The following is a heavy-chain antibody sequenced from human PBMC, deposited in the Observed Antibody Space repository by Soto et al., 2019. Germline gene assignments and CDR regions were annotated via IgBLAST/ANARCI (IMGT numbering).Heavy chain of an antibody. J-gene: IGHJ6*02. CDR2: ISYDGSKK. CDR3: ATGAGIGHLDYGMDV. V-gene: IGHV3-30-3*01. CDR1: GFTFSSYA. Sequence: QVQLVESGGGVVQPGRPLRLSCAASGFTFSSYAIQWFRQAPGKGLEWVALISYDGSKKYYADSVKGRFIISRDNSKNTRYLQMTRLRAEDTAVYYCATGAGIGHLDYGMDVWGQGTTVSVSS. D-gene: IGHD7-27*01.